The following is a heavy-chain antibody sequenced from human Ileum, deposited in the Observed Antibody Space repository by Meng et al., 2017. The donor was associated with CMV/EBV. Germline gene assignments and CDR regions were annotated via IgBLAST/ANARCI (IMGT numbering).Heavy chain of an antibody. Sequence: VQLVESGGGLVKPGGSLRLSCAASGFTFSSYSMTWVRQPPGKGLEWVSSIGSSINYADSVKGRFTISRDNAKNSLYLQMNGLRAEDTAVYYCVRGSGAGDYWGQGTLVTVSS. CDR2: IGSSI. D-gene: IGHD5-12*01. V-gene: IGHV3-21*02. J-gene: IGHJ4*02. CDR3: VRGSGAGDY. CDR1: GFTFSSYS.